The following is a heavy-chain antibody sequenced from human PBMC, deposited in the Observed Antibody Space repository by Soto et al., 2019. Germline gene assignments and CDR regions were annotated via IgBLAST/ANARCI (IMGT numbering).Heavy chain of an antibody. CDR2: ISSSSSYI. D-gene: IGHD3-16*01. J-gene: IGHJ5*02. CDR1: GFTFSSYR. CDR3: VKGGGAYAGSFLWFDP. V-gene: IGHV3-21*01. Sequence: GRSLRLSCAASGFTFSSYRMNWVRQAPGKGLEWVSSISSSSSYIYYADSVKGRFTISRDNAKNSLYLQMNSLRPEDSAVYYCVKGGGAYAGSFLWFDPWGQGALVTVSS.